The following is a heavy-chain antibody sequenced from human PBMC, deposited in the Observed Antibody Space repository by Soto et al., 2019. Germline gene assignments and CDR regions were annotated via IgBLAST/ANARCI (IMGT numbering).Heavy chain of an antibody. CDR2: ISDDGSNK. CDR1: GFAFSSYA. J-gene: IGHJ4*02. Sequence: QVQLVESGGGVVQPGRSLRLSCAASGFAFSSYAMHWVRQAPGKGLEWVAVISDDGSNKYYADSVKGRFTISRDNSKNTLYLQMNSQRAEDTAVYYCARDFSGSGDWGQGTLVTVSS. D-gene: IGHD3-10*01. CDR3: ARDFSGSGD. V-gene: IGHV3-30-3*01.